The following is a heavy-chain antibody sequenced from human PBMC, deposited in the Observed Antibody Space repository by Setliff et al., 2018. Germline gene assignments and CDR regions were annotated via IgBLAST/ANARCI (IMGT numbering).Heavy chain of an antibody. Sequence: LSLTCAVSGYSISSGYYWGWIRQPPGKGLEWIGSIYYSGSTYYSPSLKSRVTISVDTSKNQFSLKLSSVTAADTAVYYCARVRRVVIAYYYYMDVWGKGTTVTVSS. D-gene: IGHD2-21*01. CDR3: ARVRRVVIAYYYYMDV. CDR2: IYYSGST. CDR1: GYSISSGYY. V-gene: IGHV4-38-2*01. J-gene: IGHJ6*03.